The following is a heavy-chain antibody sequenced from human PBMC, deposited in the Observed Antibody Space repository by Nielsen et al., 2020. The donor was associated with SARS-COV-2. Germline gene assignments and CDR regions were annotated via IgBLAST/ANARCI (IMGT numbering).Heavy chain of an antibody. CDR1: GGSISSGGYY. J-gene: IGHJ4*02. CDR3: ARGRWNDAAY. V-gene: IGHV4-31*03. D-gene: IGHD1-1*01. CDR2: IYYSGST. Sequence: SETLSLTCTVSGGSISSGGYYWSWIRQHPGKGLEWIGYIYYSGSTYYNPSLKSRVTISVDTSKNQFSLKLSSVTAADTAVYYCARGRWNDAAYWGQGTLVTVSS.